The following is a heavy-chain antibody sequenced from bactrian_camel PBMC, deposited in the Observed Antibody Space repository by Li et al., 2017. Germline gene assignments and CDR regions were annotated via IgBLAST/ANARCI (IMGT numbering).Heavy chain of an antibody. CDR2: IASDGTT. V-gene: IGHV3S53*01. D-gene: IGHD6*01. CDR1: GYTYSPYC. Sequence: QVQLVESGGGSVQAGGSLTLSCAASGYTYSPYCMGWFRQAPGKEREGVATIASDGTTSYADSVKGRFTISTDNAKNTLYLQMNSLKPEDTAPYYCAAEYSYGGRWCPLLKYVYTFWGQGTQVTVS. CDR3: AAEYSYGGRWCPLLKYVYTF. J-gene: IGHJ4*01.